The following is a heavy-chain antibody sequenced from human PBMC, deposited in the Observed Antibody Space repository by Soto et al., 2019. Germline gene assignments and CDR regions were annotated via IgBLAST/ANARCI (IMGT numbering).Heavy chain of an antibody. V-gene: IGHV4-39*01. Sequence: SETLSLTCSVSGASLTGYRNYWGWIRQTPGKGLDWIGSMAYGGNTYYNPPLKSRVIMSIDTSRNQFSLKLSSVTAADTAKYFGARRGVDNWFDSWGTGNLVPVSS. CDR2: MAYGGNT. D-gene: IGHD2-21*01. CDR3: ARRGVDNWFDS. J-gene: IGHJ5*01. CDR1: GASLTGYRNY.